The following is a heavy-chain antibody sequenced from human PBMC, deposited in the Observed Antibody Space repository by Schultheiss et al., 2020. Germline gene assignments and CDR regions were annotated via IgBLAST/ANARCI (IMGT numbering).Heavy chain of an antibody. CDR2: IWYDGSNK. J-gene: IGHJ5*02. CDR3: ARENQNNWFDP. CDR1: GFTFSSYG. D-gene: IGHD1-14*01. V-gene: IGHV3-33*01. Sequence: GGSLRLSCAASGFTFSSYGIHWVRQAPGKGLEWVAVIWYDGSNKYYADSVKGRFTISRDNSKNTLYLQMNSLRADDTAVYYCARENQNNWFDPWGQGTLVTVSS.